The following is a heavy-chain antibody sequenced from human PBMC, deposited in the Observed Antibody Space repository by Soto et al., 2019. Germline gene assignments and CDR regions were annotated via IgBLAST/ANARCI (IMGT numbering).Heavy chain of an antibody. CDR1: GGSLNSYY. J-gene: IGHJ5*02. CDR3: ARFSPPRKSYDSNPGWFDP. D-gene: IGHD3-22*01. CDR2: VSSTGST. V-gene: IGHV4-59*01. Sequence: PSETLSLSYTVSGGSLNSYYWTWIRQSPGKGLEWIGYVSSTGSTNYNPSLKSRLTMSLDTSTNEVSLSLTSVTAADAAVYFCARFSPPRKSYDSNPGWFDPWGQGIMVTVS.